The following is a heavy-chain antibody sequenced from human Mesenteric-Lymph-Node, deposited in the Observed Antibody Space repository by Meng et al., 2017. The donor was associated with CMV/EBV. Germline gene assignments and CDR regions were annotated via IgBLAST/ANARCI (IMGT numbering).Heavy chain of an antibody. CDR2: IIPIFGTA. Sequence: SVTVSCKASGGTFSSYAISWVRQAPGQGLEWMGGIIPIFGTANYAQKFQGRVTITTDESTSTAYMELSSLRSEDTAVYYCARSRRPWVTRSGPAEYFQHWGQGTLVTVSS. V-gene: IGHV1-69*05. J-gene: IGHJ1*01. CDR3: ARSRRPWVTRSGPAEYFQH. D-gene: IGHD3-3*01. CDR1: GGTFSSYA.